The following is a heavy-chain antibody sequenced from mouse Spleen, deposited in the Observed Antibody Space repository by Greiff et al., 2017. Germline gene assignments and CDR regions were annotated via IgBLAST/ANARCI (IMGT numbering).Heavy chain of an antibody. CDR2: IWRGGST. CDR1: GFSLTSYG. V-gene: IGHV2-2*01. Sequence: QVQLQESGPGLVKPSQTLYITCTVSGFSLTSYGVHWVRQSPGKGLEWLGVIWRGGSTDYNAAFISRLIISKDNSKSQGFFKMISLQADDKAIDYCARKWIYYEYCFDYWGQGTTLTVSS. J-gene: IGHJ2*01. CDR3: ARKWIYYEYCFDY. D-gene: IGHD2-4*01.